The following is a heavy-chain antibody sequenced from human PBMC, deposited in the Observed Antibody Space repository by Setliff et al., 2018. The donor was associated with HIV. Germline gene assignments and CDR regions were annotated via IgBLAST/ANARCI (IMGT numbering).Heavy chain of an antibody. D-gene: IGHD1-1*01. Sequence: KTSETLSLTCAVSGGSITNPDFYWGWIRQPPGKGLEWIGCIYYSGNTYYTPSLKSRSVISIDTSKNQFSLQLNSVTAAGTAVYYCAGEKHGNGPFDFWGQGKLVTVSS. CDR1: GGSITNPDFY. CDR3: AGEKHGNGPFDF. J-gene: IGHJ4*02. V-gene: IGHV4-30-4*08. CDR2: IYYSGNT.